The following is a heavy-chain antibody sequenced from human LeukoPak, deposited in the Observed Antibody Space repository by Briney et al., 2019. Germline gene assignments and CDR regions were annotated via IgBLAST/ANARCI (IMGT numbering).Heavy chain of an antibody. D-gene: IGHD5-18*01. J-gene: IGHJ4*02. V-gene: IGHV3-11*01. Sequence: PGGCLSLSCAASGFIFSDYDMSWIRLAPGKGLEWVSYISSSGNTIYYADSVKGRVTISRDNAKNSLYLQMNSLRAEDTAVYYCARERGYTYGAAFDYWGQGTLVTVSS. CDR2: ISSSGNTI. CDR1: GFIFSDYD. CDR3: ARERGYTYGAAFDY.